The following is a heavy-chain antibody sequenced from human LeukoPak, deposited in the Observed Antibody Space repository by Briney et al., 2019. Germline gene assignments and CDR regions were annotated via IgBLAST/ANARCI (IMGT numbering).Heavy chain of an antibody. Sequence: ASVKVSCKASGYTFTGYYMHWVRQAPGQGLEWVGWINPKNGGSNYAQKFQGRVTMTRDRSISTAYMELSRLTSDDTAVYYCARASFWESPINWFAPWGQGTLVTVSS. V-gene: IGHV1-2*02. CDR1: GYTFTGYY. CDR2: INPKNGGS. CDR3: ARASFWESPINWFAP. D-gene: IGHD3-16*01. J-gene: IGHJ5*02.